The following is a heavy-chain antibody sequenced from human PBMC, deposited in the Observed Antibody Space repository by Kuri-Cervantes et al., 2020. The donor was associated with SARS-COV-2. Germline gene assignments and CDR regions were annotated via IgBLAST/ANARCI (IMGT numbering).Heavy chain of an antibody. Sequence: LSLTCAASGFNFSRTDMHWVRQAPGKGLEWVAVISHDGKNKKCIASGKGRFTISRDNSQNTLYLHMRSLRSEDTAMYYCAKSRWQQLSWLDYWGQGTLVTVSS. J-gene: IGHJ4*02. D-gene: IGHD6-13*01. CDR2: ISHDGKNK. V-gene: IGHV3-30*18. CDR1: GFNFSRTD. CDR3: AKSRWQQLSWLDY.